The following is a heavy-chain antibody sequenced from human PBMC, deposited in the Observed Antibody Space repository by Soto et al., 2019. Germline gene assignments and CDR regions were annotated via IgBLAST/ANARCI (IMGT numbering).Heavy chain of an antibody. CDR2: INPSGGST. J-gene: IGHJ6*02. CDR3: ARGGSGLSYYYYYYGMDV. V-gene: IGHV1-46*01. Sequence: ASVKVSCKASGYTFTSYYMHWVRQAPGQGLEWMGIINPSGGSTSYAQKFQGWVTMTRDTSISTAYMELSRLRSDDTAVYYCARGGSGLSYYYYYYGMDVWGQGTTVTVSS. CDR1: GYTFTSYY. D-gene: IGHD3-22*01.